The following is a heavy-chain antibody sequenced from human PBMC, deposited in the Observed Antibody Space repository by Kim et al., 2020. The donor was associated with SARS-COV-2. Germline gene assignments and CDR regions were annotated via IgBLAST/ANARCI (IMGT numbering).Heavy chain of an antibody. CDR3: TKPPPATGFHWYFDL. D-gene: IGHD3-9*01. V-gene: IGHV3-23*01. Sequence: ADSVKGRFTSSRDNSQNTVYLQMNSLRPEDAAVYYCTKPPPATGFHWYFDLWGRGTQVTVSS. J-gene: IGHJ2*01.